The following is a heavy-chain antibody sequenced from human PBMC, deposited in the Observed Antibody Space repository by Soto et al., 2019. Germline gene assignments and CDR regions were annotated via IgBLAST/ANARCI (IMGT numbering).Heavy chain of an antibody. J-gene: IGHJ2*01. CDR2: ISGSGIST. V-gene: IGHV3-23*01. CDR1: GFTFRSYA. Sequence: DVQLLESGGGLVQPGGSLRLSCAASGFTFRSYAMSWVRQAPGKGLEWVSGISGSGISTHYADSVKGRFTVSRDNSKNTRKRQTNSLRAEDTAVYNCAKEPVGPDWYFDLWGRGTLVTVSS. CDR3: AKEPVGPDWYFDL.